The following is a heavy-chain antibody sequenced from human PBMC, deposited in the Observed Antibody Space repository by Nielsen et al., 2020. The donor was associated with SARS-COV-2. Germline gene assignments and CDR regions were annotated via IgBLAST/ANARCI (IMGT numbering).Heavy chain of an antibody. CDR1: GFTFSSYG. Sequence: GESLKISCAASGFTFSSYGMHWVRQAPGKGLEWVAVISYDGSNKYYADSVKGRFTISRDNAKNSLYLQMNSLRAEDTAVYYCARDSAPADIVATITFDYWGQGTLVTVSS. D-gene: IGHD5-12*01. V-gene: IGHV3-30*03. CDR2: ISYDGSNK. CDR3: ARDSAPADIVATITFDY. J-gene: IGHJ4*02.